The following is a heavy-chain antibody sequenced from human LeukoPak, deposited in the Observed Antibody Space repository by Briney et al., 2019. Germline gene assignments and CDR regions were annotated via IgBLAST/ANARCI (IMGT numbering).Heavy chain of an antibody. D-gene: IGHD3-22*01. CDR1: GFIFSSYN. V-gene: IGHV3-21*01. J-gene: IGHJ4*02. CDR3: ARVLGYYYDSRGHDY. CDR2: ISTSSSYI. Sequence: GGSLRLSCAASGFIFSSYNINWVPHAPGERPEWVSSISTSSSYIYYADSVKGPFTISRDNAKNSLYLQMNSLRGEDTAVYYCARVLGYYYDSRGHDYWGQGTLVTVSS.